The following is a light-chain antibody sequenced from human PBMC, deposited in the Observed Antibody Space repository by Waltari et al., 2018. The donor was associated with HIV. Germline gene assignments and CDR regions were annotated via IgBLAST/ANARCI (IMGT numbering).Light chain of an antibody. V-gene: IGKV2D-29*01. CDR2: EVS. J-gene: IGKJ4*01. CDR1: QSLLHSDGNTS. CDR3: MQSIELPLT. Sequence: IVMTQTPLSLSVTPGQPASISCKSNQSLLHSDGNTSLYWYLQKAGLPPQLLIKEVSTRFSGVPDRFSGGGTGTDFSLKISRLEAEDVGIYYCMQSIELPLTFGGGTKVEIK.